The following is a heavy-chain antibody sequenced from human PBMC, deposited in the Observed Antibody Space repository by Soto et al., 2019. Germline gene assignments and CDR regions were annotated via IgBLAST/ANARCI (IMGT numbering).Heavy chain of an antibody. V-gene: IGHV1-8*01. CDR3: ARERTRGFDP. J-gene: IGHJ5*02. CDR2: MNPNSGNT. CDR1: GYTFTSYD. Sequence: QVQLVQSGAEVKKPGASVKVSCKASGYTFTSYDINWVRQATGQGLERMGWMNPNSGNTAYAQKFQGRVTMTRNTSISTASMDLSSLRSEATAVYYCARERTRGFDPWGQGTLVTVSS.